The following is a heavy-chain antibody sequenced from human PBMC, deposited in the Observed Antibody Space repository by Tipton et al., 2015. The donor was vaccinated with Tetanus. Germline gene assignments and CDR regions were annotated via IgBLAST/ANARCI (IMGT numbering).Heavy chain of an antibody. CDR1: GGTFSSYA. J-gene: IGHJ6*02. CDR2: IIPIFGTA. CDR3: ARVGATTLASSYYYYYGMDV. V-gene: IGHV1-69*06. Sequence: QVQLVQSGAEVKKPGSSVKVSCKASGGTFSSYAISWVRQAPGQGLEWMGGIIPIFGTANYAQKFQGRVTITADKSTSTAYMELSSLRSEDTAVYYCARVGATTLASSYYYYYGMDVWGQGTTVTVSS. D-gene: IGHD1-26*01.